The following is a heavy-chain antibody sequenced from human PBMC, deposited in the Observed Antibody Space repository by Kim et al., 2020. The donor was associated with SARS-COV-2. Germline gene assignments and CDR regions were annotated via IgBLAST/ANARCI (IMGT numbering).Heavy chain of an antibody. D-gene: IGHD6-19*01. CDR1: GGSISSYY. CDR3: ARVNGGWYGGYYYYYGMDV. J-gene: IGHJ6*02. V-gene: IGHV4-59*01. Sequence: SETLSLTCTVSGGSISSYYWSWIRQPPGKGLEWIGYIYYSGSTNYNPSLKSRVTISVDTSKNQFSLKLSSVTAADTAVYYCARVNGGWYGGYYYYYGMDVWGQGTTVTVSS. CDR2: IYYSGST.